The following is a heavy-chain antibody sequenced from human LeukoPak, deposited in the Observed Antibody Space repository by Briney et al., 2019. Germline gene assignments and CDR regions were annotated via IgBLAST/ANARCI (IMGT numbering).Heavy chain of an antibody. D-gene: IGHD3-22*01. J-gene: IGHJ3*02. Sequence: PGGSLRLSCAASGFTFSSYGMHWVRQAPGKGLEWVAFIRHDGSNKYYADSVKGRFTISRDTSKNTLYLQMNSLRAEDTAVYYCAKDRAVVTTDAFDIWGQGTMVTVSS. CDR3: AKDRAVVTTDAFDI. CDR2: IRHDGSNK. CDR1: GFTFSSYG. V-gene: IGHV3-30*02.